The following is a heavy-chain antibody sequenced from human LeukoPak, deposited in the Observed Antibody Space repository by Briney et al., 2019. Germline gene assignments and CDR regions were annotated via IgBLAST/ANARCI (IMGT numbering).Heavy chain of an antibody. V-gene: IGHV4-38-2*02. Sequence: SETLSLTCTVSGYSISSGYYWGWIRQPPGKGLEWIGSIYHSGSTYYNPSLKSRVTISVDTSKNQFSLKLSSVTAADTAVYYCARFRVRSTNDYWGQGTLVTVSS. J-gene: IGHJ4*02. CDR2: IYHSGST. CDR1: GYSISSGYY. CDR3: ARFRVRSTNDY. D-gene: IGHD3-3*01.